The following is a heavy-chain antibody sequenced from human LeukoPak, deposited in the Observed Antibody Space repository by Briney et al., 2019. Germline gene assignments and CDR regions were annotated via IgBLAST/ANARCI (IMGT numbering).Heavy chain of an antibody. CDR2: ISSSGRTI. Sequence: GGSLRLSCAASGFTFSSYEMHWVRQAPGKGLEWVSYISSSGRTIYYGDSVKGRFTISRDNAKNSLYLQMNSLRDDDMALYYCARGNSGSYSQDWFDPWGQGTLVTVSS. V-gene: IGHV3-48*03. CDR3: ARGNSGSYSQDWFDP. CDR1: GFTFSSYE. J-gene: IGHJ5*02. D-gene: IGHD1-26*01.